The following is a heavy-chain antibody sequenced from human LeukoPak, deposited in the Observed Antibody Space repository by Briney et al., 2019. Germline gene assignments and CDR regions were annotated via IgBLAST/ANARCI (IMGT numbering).Heavy chain of an antibody. CDR1: GYTFTSYY. J-gene: IGHJ4*02. CDR3: ARIGYPDPDRSGYATPDY. Sequence: ASVKVSCKASGYTFTSYYMHWVRQAPGQGLEWMGIINPSGGSTSYAQKFQGRVTMTRDTSTSTVCMELSSLRSEDTAVYYCARIGYPDPDRSGYATPDYWGQGTLVTVSS. V-gene: IGHV1-46*01. D-gene: IGHD3-22*01. CDR2: INPSGGST.